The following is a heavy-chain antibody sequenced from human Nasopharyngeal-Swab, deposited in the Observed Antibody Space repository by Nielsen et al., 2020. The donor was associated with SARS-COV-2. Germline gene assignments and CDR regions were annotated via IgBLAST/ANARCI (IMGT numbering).Heavy chain of an antibody. Sequence: SLNFSCSASSFTFSSYCMSWVLQAPGKGLEWVANIKQDGIEKYYVDSVKGRFTISRDNAKNSLYLQMNSLRAEDTAVYYCARDFHIVVVPAALDYWGQGTLVTVSS. CDR2: IKQDGIEK. J-gene: IGHJ4*02. CDR3: ARDFHIVVVPAALDY. CDR1: SFTFSSYC. D-gene: IGHD2-2*01. V-gene: IGHV3-7*01.